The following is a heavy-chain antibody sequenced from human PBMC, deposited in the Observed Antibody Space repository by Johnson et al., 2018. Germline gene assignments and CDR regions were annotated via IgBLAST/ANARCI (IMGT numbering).Heavy chain of an antibody. V-gene: IGHV3-21*01. J-gene: IGHJ6*02. CDR3: ARRRDCSNGVCYGMDV. CDR1: GFPFNTYT. D-gene: IGHD2-8*01. CDR2: IGTKSVYI. Sequence: VRLGESGGGLVQPGGSLRLSCAASGFPFNTYTMKWVRQAPGQGLEWISSIGTKSVYIYSADPVKGRFTISRDNAKNSLYPQMNSLRAEDTAVYYCARRRDCSNGVCYGMDVWGQGTTVTVSS.